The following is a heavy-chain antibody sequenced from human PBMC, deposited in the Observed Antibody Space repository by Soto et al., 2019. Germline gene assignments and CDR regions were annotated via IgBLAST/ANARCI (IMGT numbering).Heavy chain of an antibody. D-gene: IGHD2-21*01. J-gene: IGHJ5*02. V-gene: IGHV4-59*08. CDR3: ARLGEYSQSLLP. Sequence: SETLSLTCTVSGGSISPYYWSWIRQPPGKGLEWVGYIYYGGSTSYNPSLKSRVTISLETSKSQFSLRLSSVTAADTAVYYCARLGEYSQSLLPRGPGTLRTVFS. CDR1: GGSISPYY. CDR2: IYYGGST.